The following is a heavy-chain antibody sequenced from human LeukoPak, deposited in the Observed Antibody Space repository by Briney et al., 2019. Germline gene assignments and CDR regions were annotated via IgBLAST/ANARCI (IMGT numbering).Heavy chain of an antibody. Sequence: SETLSLTCTVSGGSISSYYWSWIWQPPGKGLEWIGYIYYSGSTNYNPSLKSRVTISVDTSKNQFSLKLSSVTAADTAVYYCARDRVAVAGQYQNWFDPWGQGTLVTVSS. CDR2: IYYSGST. CDR3: ARDRVAVAGQYQNWFDP. D-gene: IGHD6-19*01. J-gene: IGHJ5*02. V-gene: IGHV4-59*01. CDR1: GGSISSYY.